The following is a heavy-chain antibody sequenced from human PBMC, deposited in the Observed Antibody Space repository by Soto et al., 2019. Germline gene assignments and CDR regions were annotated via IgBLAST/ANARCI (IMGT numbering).Heavy chain of an antibody. D-gene: IGHD2-15*01. CDR3: ARFVVVVAATQGWFDP. J-gene: IGHJ5*02. CDR2: ISAYNGNT. CDR1: GYTFTSYG. V-gene: IGHV1-18*01. Sequence: ASVKVSCKASGYTFTSYGISWVRQAPGQGLEWMGWISAYNGNTNYAQKLQGRVTMTTDTSTSTAYMELRSLRSDDTAVYYCARFVVVVAATQGWFDPWGQGXLVTVYS.